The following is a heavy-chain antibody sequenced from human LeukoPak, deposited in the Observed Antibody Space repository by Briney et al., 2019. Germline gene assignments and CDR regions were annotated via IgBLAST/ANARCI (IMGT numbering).Heavy chain of an antibody. J-gene: IGHJ4*02. CDR1: GVTFSSYE. CDR2: ISSSGSTI. D-gene: IGHD3-10*01. CDR3: AREYYSLSY. Sequence: GGSLRLSCAASGVTFSSYEMNWVRQAPGKGLEWVSYISSSGSTIYYADSVKGRFTISRDNAKNSLYLQMNSLRAEDTAVYYCAREYYSLSYWGQGTLVTVSS. V-gene: IGHV3-48*03.